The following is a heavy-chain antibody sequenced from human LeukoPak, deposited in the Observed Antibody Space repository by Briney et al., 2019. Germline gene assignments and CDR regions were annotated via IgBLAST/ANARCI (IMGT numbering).Heavy chain of an antibody. Sequence: GGSLRLSCAASGFTFSRYWMSWVRQAPGKGLEWLANIKEDGSVKYYVDSVKGRFTISRDNAKNSLYLQMNSLRAEDTSVYYCASGSREWWGQGTLVTVSS. V-gene: IGHV3-7*01. CDR2: IKEDGSVK. D-gene: IGHD3-10*01. J-gene: IGHJ4*02. CDR1: GFTFSRYW. CDR3: ASGSREW.